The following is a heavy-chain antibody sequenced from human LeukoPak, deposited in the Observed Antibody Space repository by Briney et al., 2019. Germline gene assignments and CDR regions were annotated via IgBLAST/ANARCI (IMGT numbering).Heavy chain of an antibody. J-gene: IGHJ3*02. CDR2: INHSGST. D-gene: IGHD2-21*02. Sequence: SEALSLTCAVYGGSFSGYYWSWIRQPPGKGLEWIGEINHSGSTNYNPSLKSRVTISVDTSKNQFSLKLSSVTAADTAVYYCARVVVTAVGYNAFDIWGQGTMVTVSS. V-gene: IGHV4-34*01. CDR1: GGSFSGYY. CDR3: ARVVVTAVGYNAFDI.